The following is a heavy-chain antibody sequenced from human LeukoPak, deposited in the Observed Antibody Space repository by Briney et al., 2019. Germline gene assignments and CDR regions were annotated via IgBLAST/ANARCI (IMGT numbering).Heavy chain of an antibody. V-gene: IGHV4-30-2*01. Sequence: SETLSLTCAVSGGSISSGGYSWSWIRQPPGKGLEWIGYIYHSGSTYYNPSLKSRVTISVDRSKNQFSLKLSSVTAADTAVYYCARGPRYCSSTSCYYFDYWGQGTLVTVSS. CDR2: IYHSGST. D-gene: IGHD2-2*01. CDR3: ARGPRYCSSTSCYYFDY. CDR1: GGSISSGGYS. J-gene: IGHJ4*02.